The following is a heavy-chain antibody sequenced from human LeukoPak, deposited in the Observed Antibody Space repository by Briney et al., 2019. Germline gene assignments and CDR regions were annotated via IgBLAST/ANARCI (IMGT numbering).Heavy chain of an antibody. J-gene: IGHJ4*02. Sequence: TSETLSLTCTVSGGSISSHYWGWIRQPPGKGLEWIGYIYYSGSAKYNPSLKSRVTISVDTSKKQFSLKLSSVTAADTAVYYCARGGGYYYDNSMDFDYWGQGTLVTVSS. D-gene: IGHD3-22*01. CDR3: ARGGGYYYDNSMDFDY. CDR1: GGSISSHY. V-gene: IGHV4-59*11. CDR2: IYYSGSA.